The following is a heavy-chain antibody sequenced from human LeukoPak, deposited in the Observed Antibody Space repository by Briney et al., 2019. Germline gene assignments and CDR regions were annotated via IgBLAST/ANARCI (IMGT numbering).Heavy chain of an antibody. V-gene: IGHV1-18*01. J-gene: IGHJ6*02. CDR1: GYTFTSYG. CDR3: ARGMGGAVAMYYYYGMDV. D-gene: IGHD6-19*01. CDR2: ISAYNGNT. Sequence: ASVKVSCKASGYTFTSYGISWVRQAPGQGLEWMGWISAYNGNTNYAQKLQGRVTMTRNTSISTAYMELSSLRSEDTAVYYCARGMGGAVAMYYYYGMDVWGQGTTVTVSS.